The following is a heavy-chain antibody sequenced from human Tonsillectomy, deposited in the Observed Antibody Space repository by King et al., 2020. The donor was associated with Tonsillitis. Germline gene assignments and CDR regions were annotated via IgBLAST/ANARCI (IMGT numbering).Heavy chain of an antibody. D-gene: IGHD6-13*01. J-gene: IGHJ6*02. CDR3: AKAKSAVAAADYGMDV. V-gene: IGHV3-30*02. Sequence: VQLVESGGGVVQPGGSLRLSCAASGFTFRSYGMHWVRQAPGKGLEWVAFIRYDGRNKYYVDHVKGRFTISRDNSKNTLYLQMNSLRAEDTAMYYCAKAKSAVAAADYGMDVWGQGTTVTVSS. CDR1: GFTFRSYG. CDR2: IRYDGRNK.